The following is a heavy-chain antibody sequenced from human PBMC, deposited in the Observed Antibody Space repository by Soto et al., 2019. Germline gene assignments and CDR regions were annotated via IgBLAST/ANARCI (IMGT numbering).Heavy chain of an antibody. J-gene: IGHJ4*02. CDR1: GFTFSSYA. CDR2: ISYDGSNK. V-gene: IGHV3-30-3*01. CDR3: ARASYYYDSSGYYLDY. Sequence: QVQLVESGGGVVQPGRSLRLSCAASGFTFSSYAMHWVRQAPGKGLEWVAVISYDGSNKYYADSVKGRFTISRDNSKNTLYLQMNSLRAEDTAGYYCARASYYYDSSGYYLDYWGQGTLVTVSS. D-gene: IGHD3-22*01.